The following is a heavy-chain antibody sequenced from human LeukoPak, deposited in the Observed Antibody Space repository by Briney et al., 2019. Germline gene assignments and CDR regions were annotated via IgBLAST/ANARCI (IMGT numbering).Heavy chain of an antibody. Sequence: GASVKVSCKASGGTFSSYAISWVRQAPGQGLEWMGGIIPIFGTANYAQKFQGRVTITTDESTSTAYMELSSLRSEDTAVYYCARGAVAGTVDWFDHWGQGTLVTVSS. V-gene: IGHV1-69*05. CDR1: GGTFSSYA. CDR3: ARGAVAGTVDWFDH. CDR2: IIPIFGTA. J-gene: IGHJ5*02. D-gene: IGHD6-19*01.